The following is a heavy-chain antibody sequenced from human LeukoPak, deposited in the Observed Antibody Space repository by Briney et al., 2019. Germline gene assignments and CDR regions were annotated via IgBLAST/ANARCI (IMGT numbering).Heavy chain of an antibody. Sequence: SETLSLTCSVSGDSIRNYYWSWIRQPAGKGLECGGRIYTSGTTDYNPSLKSRLTMSVDTSRNYFSLKLTSVTAADTAVYYCARESKSYDGSGYHHDCWGQGALVTVSS. V-gene: IGHV4-4*07. CDR3: ARESKSYDGSGYHHDC. J-gene: IGHJ4*02. CDR2: IYTSGTT. CDR1: GDSIRNYY. D-gene: IGHD3-22*01.